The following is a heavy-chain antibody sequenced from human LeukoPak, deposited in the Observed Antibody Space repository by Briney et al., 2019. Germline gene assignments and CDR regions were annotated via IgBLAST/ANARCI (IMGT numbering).Heavy chain of an antibody. CDR3: ARVRKGYQLLLKGGYYYYMDV. J-gene: IGHJ6*03. CDR1: GFTFSSHV. D-gene: IGHD2-2*01. CDR2: LSGSGKYT. Sequence: PGGSLRLSCAASGFTFSSHVMSWVRQAPGRGLEWVSSLSGSGKYTFYADSVKGRFTISRDNAKNSLYLQMNSLRAEDTAVYYCARVRKGYQLLLKGGYYYYMDVWGKGTTVTVSS. V-gene: IGHV3-21*01.